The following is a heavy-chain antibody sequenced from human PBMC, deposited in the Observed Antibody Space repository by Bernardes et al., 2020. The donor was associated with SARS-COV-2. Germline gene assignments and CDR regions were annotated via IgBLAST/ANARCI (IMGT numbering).Heavy chain of an antibody. J-gene: IGHJ4*02. CDR2: ISGSGYST. CDR1: GFTFRRHA. V-gene: IGHV3-23*01. D-gene: IGHD2-15*01. CDR3: AKDHCSGGSCYSGDYFDS. Sequence: GGSLRLSCAASGFTFRRHAMSWVRQALGKGLEWVSAISGSGYSTYYADSVKGRFTIHRDNSKNTLYLQMNSLRAEDTAVYYCAKDHCSGGSCYSGDYFDSWGQGTLVTVAS.